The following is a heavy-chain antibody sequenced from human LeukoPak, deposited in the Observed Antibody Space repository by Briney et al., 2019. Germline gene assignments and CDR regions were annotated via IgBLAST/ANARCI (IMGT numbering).Heavy chain of an antibody. J-gene: IGHJ4*02. CDR3: ATLAVVPAGPFDY. D-gene: IGHD2-2*01. Sequence: PSETLSLTCTVSGGSISSYYWSWIWQPPGKGLEWIGYIYYSGSTNYNPSLKSRVTISVDTSKNQFSLKLSSVTAADTAVYYCATLAVVPAGPFDYWGQGTLVTVSS. CDR2: IYYSGST. V-gene: IGHV4-59*01. CDR1: GGSISSYY.